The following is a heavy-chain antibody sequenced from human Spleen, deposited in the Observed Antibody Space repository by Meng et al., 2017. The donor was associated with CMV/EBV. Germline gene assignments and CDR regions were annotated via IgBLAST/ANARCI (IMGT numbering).Heavy chain of an antibody. CDR1: GYTFTSYD. CDR2: INPNSGGT. CDR3: ARSVCSSTSCYYYGMDV. V-gene: IGHV1-2*02. J-gene: IGHJ6*02. Sequence: ASVKVSCKASGYTFTSYDINWVRQAPGQGLEWMGWINPNSGGTNYAQKFQGRVTMTRDTSISTAYMELSRLRSDDTAVYYCARSVCSSTSCYYYGMDVWGQGTTVTVSS. D-gene: IGHD2-2*01.